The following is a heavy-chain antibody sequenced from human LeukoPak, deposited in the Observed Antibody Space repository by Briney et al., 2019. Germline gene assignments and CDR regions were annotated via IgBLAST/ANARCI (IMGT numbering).Heavy chain of an antibody. Sequence: SQTLSLTCFISGDSVSSNSAAWNWLSQSPSIDYEWLGRTYCWYKWYNDYAVSVKSRITINADTSKNQLSLQLNSVTPEDTAVYYCTRDSGRINDYWGQGTLVIVSS. CDR3: TRDSGRINDY. D-gene: IGHD1-1*01. V-gene: IGHV6-1*01. J-gene: IGHJ4*02. CDR1: GDSVSSNSAA. CDR2: TYCWYKWYN.